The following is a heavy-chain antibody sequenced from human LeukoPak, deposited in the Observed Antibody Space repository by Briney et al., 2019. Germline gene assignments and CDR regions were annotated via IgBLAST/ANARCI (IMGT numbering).Heavy chain of an antibody. CDR1: GGSISSSSYY. J-gene: IGHJ6*02. Sequence: SETLSLTCTVSGGSISSSSYYWGWIRQPPGKGLEWIGSIYYSGSTYYNPSLKSRVTISVDTSKNQFSLKLSSVTAADTAVYYCARAGHPYGDYDDVFYYYGMDVWGQGTTVTVSS. V-gene: IGHV4-39*07. D-gene: IGHD4-17*01. CDR2: IYYSGST. CDR3: ARAGHPYGDYDDVFYYYGMDV.